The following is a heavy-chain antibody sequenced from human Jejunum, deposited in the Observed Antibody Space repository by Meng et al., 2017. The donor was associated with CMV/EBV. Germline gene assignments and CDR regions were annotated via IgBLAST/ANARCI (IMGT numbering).Heavy chain of an antibody. CDR1: GYTFTNYG. CDR2: INAYNGDT. CDR3: ARVEVGITSGDY. D-gene: IGHD1-26*01. J-gene: IGHJ4*02. V-gene: IGHV1-18*01. Sequence: QVQLVRSGGEVKKPWASVQVSCKASGYTFTNYGITWVRQAPGQGLEWMGWINAYNGDTNYAQTLQGRVTMTTDTSTSTAYMELRSLRSDDTAVYYCARVEVGITSGDYWGQGTLVTVSS.